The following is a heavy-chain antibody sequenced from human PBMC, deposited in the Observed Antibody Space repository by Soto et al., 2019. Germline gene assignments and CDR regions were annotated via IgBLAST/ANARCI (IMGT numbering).Heavy chain of an antibody. CDR2: ISSSGDII. CDR3: AAPVPAATHYDCYDMDV. CDR1: GFTFRYYT. Sequence: EVQLLESGGGLVQPGGSLRLSCAASGFTFRYYTMSWVRQAPGKGLEWVSAISSSGDIIYYADSVKGRFTISRDNSKNTLYLQMNRLRADDTAVYYCAAPVPAATHYDCYDMDVWGQGTTVTVSS. V-gene: IGHV3-23*01. J-gene: IGHJ6*02. D-gene: IGHD2-2*01.